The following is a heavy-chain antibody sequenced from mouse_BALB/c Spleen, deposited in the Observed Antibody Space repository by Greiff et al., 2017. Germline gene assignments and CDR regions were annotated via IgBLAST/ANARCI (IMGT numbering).Heavy chain of an antibody. CDR3: ARRDGYYAYAMDY. J-gene: IGHJ4*01. V-gene: IGHV1S81*02. D-gene: IGHD2-3*01. CDR2: INPSNGRT. Sequence: VQLQQPGAELVKPGASVKLSCKASGYTFTSYWMHWVKQRPGQGLEWIGEINPSNGRTNYNEKFKSKATLTVDKSSSTAYMQLSSLTSEDSAVYYCARRDGYYAYAMDYWGQGTSVTVSS. CDR1: GYTFTSYW.